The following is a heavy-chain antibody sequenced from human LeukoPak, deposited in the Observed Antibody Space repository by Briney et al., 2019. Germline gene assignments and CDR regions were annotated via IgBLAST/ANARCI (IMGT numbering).Heavy chain of an antibody. J-gene: IGHJ4*02. D-gene: IGHD6-13*01. CDR2: ISYDGSNK. V-gene: IGHV3-30-3*01. CDR1: GFTFSSYA. Sequence: GGSLRLSCAASGFTFSSYAMHWVRQAPGKGLEWVAVISYDGSNKYYADSVKGRFTISRDNSKNTLYLQMNSLRVEDTAVYYCARGGAAAARKRGIDYWGQGTLVTVSS. CDR3: ARGGAAAARKRGIDY.